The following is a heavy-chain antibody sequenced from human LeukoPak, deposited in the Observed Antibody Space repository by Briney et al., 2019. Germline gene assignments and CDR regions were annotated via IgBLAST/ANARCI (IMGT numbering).Heavy chain of an antibody. CDR3: AAVQMQRSSWYDYYYMDV. J-gene: IGHJ6*03. Sequence: GGSLRLSCAASGFTFSDYYMTWIRQAPGKGLEWVSYISSSGSAIKYADSVKGRFSISRDYAKNSLYLQMNSLRVEDTAVYYCAAVQMQRSSWYDYYYMDVWGKGTTVTVSS. CDR2: ISSSGSAI. V-gene: IGHV3-11*01. CDR1: GFTFSDYY. D-gene: IGHD1-1*01.